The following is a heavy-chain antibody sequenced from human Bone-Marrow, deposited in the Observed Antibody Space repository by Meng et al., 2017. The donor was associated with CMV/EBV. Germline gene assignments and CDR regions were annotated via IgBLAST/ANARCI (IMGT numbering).Heavy chain of an antibody. CDR2: IWYDGSNK. CDR1: GFTFSSYG. Sequence: GEPLKISCAASGFTFSSYGMHWVRQAPGKGLEWVAVIWYDGSNKYYADSVKGRFTISRDNSKNTLYLQMNSLRAEDTAVYYCAGALNWSGYYVYYYYGMDVWGQGTTVTVSS. CDR3: AGALNWSGYYVYYYYGMDV. V-gene: IGHV3-33*01. D-gene: IGHD3-3*01. J-gene: IGHJ6*02.